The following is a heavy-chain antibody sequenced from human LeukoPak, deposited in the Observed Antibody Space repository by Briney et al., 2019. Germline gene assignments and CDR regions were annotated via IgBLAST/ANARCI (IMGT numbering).Heavy chain of an antibody. V-gene: IGHV4-59*08. CDR2: IYYSGTT. D-gene: IGHD2-2*01. CDR1: GGSIRHYY. CDR3: ARHAPSVVGSFDY. J-gene: IGHJ4*02. Sequence: SETLSLTCTVSGGSIRHYYWAWIRQPPGKGLQWIGYIYYSGTTNYNPSLKSRVIISVDSSKNQFSLTLNSVTAADTAVYYCARHAPSVVGSFDYWCQGTQVTVSS.